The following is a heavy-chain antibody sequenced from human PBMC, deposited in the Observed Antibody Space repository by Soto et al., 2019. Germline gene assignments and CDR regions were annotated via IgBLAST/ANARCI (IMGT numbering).Heavy chain of an antibody. CDR1: GVSISSGNW. CDR2: IFHDGTA. D-gene: IGHD3-10*01. CDR3: ARLVYDTRLNYMYFDF. V-gene: IGHV4-4*02. J-gene: IGHJ4*02. Sequence: SETLSLTCAVSGVSISSGNWWTWVRQSPQRGLEYIGEIFHDGTANYYPSFERRVAISVDTSKNQFSLKLTSVTAADTAIYFCARLVYDTRLNYMYFDFWGPGPLVTVSS.